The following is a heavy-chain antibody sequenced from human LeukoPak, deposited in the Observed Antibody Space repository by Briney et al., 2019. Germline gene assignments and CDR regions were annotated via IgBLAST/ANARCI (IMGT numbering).Heavy chain of an antibody. V-gene: IGHV3-74*01. CDR2: INTDGSST. CDR3: ARGGRQGAFDI. CDR1: GFIFSSYW. D-gene: IGHD6-25*01. J-gene: IGHJ3*02. Sequence: PGGSLRLSCAASGFIFSSYWMHWVRHAPGKGLAWVSRINTDGSSTSYANSVKGRFTISRDNAKNSLYLQMNCLRAEDTAVYYCARGGRQGAFDICGQGTIVTVSS.